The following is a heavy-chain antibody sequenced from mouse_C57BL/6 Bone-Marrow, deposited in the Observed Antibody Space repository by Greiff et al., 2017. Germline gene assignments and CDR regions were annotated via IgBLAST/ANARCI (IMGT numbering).Heavy chain of an antibody. CDR2: ISDGGSYT. CDR3: ARAWGGYFDV. Sequence: DVKLVESGGGLVKPGGSLKLSCAASGFTFSSSAMSWVRQTPEKRLEWVATISDGGSYTYYPDNVKGRFTISRDNAKNNLYLQMSHLKSEDTAMYYCARAWGGYFDVWGTGTTVTVSS. D-gene: IGHD4-1*01. CDR1: GFTFSSSA. J-gene: IGHJ1*03. V-gene: IGHV5-4*03.